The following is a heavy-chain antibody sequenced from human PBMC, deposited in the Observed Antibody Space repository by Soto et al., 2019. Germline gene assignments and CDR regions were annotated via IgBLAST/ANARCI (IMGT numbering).Heavy chain of an antibody. CDR3: AREASSGWPGGDDDFDI. CDR1: GFTVSSNY. J-gene: IGHJ3*02. D-gene: IGHD6-19*01. V-gene: IGHV3-53*01. Sequence: AGGSLRLSCAASGFTVSSNYMSWVRQAPGKGLEWVSVIYSGGSTYYADSVKGRFTISRDNSKNTLYLQMNSLRAEDTAVYYCAREASSGWPGGDDDFDIWGQGTLGT. CDR2: IYSGGST.